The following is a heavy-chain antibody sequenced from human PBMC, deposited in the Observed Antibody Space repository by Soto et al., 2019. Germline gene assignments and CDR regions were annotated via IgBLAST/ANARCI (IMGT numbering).Heavy chain of an antibody. J-gene: IGHJ6*02. CDR3: AKDQSSCCYGMDYGMGV. V-gene: IGHV1-18*01. CDR2: ISSYSGST. CDR1: CYTFPNYG. Sequence: GASVKVSFKASCYTFPNYGISWVRQAPGRGLEWMGWISSYSGSTYYAQQFQGRVTMTLETSTSTTYMELRSLKSDDTAVYYCAKDQSSCCYGMDYGMGVQGQGTTVTVSS. D-gene: IGHD2-2*01.